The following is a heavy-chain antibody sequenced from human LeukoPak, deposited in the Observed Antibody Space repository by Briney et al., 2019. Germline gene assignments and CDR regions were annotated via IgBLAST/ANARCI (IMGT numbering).Heavy chain of an antibody. Sequence: ASVKVSCKASGYTFTNYYMHWVRQAPGQGLEWMGMIDPSSGDTMYAQKFQGRVTVTRDTSTSTVYMDLSSLTSEDTGVYFCAANPFDRWGQGTLVTVSS. J-gene: IGHJ4*02. V-gene: IGHV1-46*03. CDR1: GYTFTNYY. CDR2: IDPSSGDT. CDR3: AANPFDR.